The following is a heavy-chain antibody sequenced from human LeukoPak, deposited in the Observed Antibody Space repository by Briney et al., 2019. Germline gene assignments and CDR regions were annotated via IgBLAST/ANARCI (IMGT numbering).Heavy chain of an antibody. J-gene: IGHJ6*03. CDR2: IYDSGST. CDR3: ARENCSGGSCYSIYYYYYMDV. D-gene: IGHD2-15*01. CDR1: GGSISSSSYY. V-gene: IGHV4-39*07. Sequence: PSETLSLTCTVSGGSISSSSYYWGWIRQPPVKGLEWIGSIYDSGSTYYNPSLKSRVTISVDTSKNQFSLKLSSVTAADTAVYYCARENCSGGSCYSIYYYYYMDVWGKGTTVTVSS.